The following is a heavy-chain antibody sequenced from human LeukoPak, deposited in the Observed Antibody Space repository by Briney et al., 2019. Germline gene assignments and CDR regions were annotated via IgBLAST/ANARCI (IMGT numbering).Heavy chain of an antibody. CDR2: IYTSGST. Sequence: SETLSLTCTVSGGSISSYYWSWIRQPAGKGLEWIGRIYTSGSTNYNPSLKSRVTISVDKSKNQFSLKLSSVTAADTAIYYCARDPTTVVTLPYYFDFWGQGILVTVSS. J-gene: IGHJ4*02. CDR3: ARDPTTVVTLPYYFDF. D-gene: IGHD4-23*01. V-gene: IGHV4-4*07. CDR1: GGSISSYY.